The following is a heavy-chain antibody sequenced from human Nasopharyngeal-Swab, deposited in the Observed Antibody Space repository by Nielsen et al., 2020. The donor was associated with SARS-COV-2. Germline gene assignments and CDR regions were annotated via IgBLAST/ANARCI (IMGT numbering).Heavy chain of an antibody. CDR2: IDLRGFAT. V-gene: IGHV3-74*01. Sequence: GESLKISCAASGFSFSDYLMHWVRQPPGQGLVGVSLIDLRGFATPYADSLKGRFTISRDNAKNTLYLQMNSLRAEDTAIYYCARGSSDWNGLDYWGQGTLVTVTS. D-gene: IGHD6-19*01. CDR3: ARGSSDWNGLDY. J-gene: IGHJ4*02. CDR1: GFSFSDYL.